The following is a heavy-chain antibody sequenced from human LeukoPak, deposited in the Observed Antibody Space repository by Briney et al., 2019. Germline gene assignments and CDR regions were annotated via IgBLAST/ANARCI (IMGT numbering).Heavy chain of an antibody. CDR1: GFTFNIYA. Sequence: PGGSLRLSCAASGFTFNIYAMSWVRQAPGKGLEWVSAISGSGGSTYYADSVKGRFTISRDNSQNTLYLQMNSLRAEDTAVYYCANPGIAVAENWGQGTLVTVSS. CDR3: ANPGIAVAEN. J-gene: IGHJ4*02. CDR2: ISGSGGST. V-gene: IGHV3-23*01. D-gene: IGHD6-19*01.